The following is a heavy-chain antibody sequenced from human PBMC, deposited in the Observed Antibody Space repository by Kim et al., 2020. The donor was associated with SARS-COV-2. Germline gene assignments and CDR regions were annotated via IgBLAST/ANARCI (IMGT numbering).Heavy chain of an antibody. J-gene: IGHJ4*02. CDR3: ARSVFSGSLDY. Sequence: SETLSLTCTVSGGSISSYYWSWIRQPPGKGLEWIGYIYYSGSTNYNPSLKSRVTISVDTSKNQFSLKLSSVTAADTAVYYCARSVFSGSLDYWGQGTLVTVSS. CDR1: GGSISSYY. CDR2: IYYSGST. V-gene: IGHV4-59*13. D-gene: IGHD3-10*01.